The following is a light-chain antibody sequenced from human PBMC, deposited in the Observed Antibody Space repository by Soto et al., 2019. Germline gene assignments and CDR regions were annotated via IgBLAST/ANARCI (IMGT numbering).Light chain of an antibody. CDR3: QRRANWPPVLT. CDR2: GAT. V-gene: IGKV3-11*01. CDR1: QSISAL. Sequence: EIVLTQSPATLSLSPGERATLSCRASQSISALLSWYQLKPGQAPRLLIYGATFRATGIPDRFSGSGSATDFTLTISSLEPEDFAVYYCQRRANWPPVLTFGGGTRVEIK. J-gene: IGKJ4*01.